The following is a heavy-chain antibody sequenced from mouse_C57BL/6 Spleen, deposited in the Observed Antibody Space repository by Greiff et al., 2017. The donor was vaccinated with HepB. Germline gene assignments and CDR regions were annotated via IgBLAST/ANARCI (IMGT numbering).Heavy chain of an antibody. CDR3: ARSSSPYAMDY. J-gene: IGHJ4*01. Sequence: EVQLVESGGDLVKPGGSLKLSCAASGFTFSSYGMSWVRQTPDKRLEWVATISSGGSYTYYPDSVKGRFTISRDNAKNTLYLQMSSLKSEDTAMYYCARSSSPYAMDYWGQGTSVTVSS. V-gene: IGHV5-6*01. CDR2: ISSGGSYT. CDR1: GFTFSSYG. D-gene: IGHD1-1*01.